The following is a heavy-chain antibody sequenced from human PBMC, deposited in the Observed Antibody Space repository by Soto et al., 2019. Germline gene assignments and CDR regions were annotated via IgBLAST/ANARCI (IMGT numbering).Heavy chain of an antibody. CDR3: ARGGYCSSTSCYAPHDY. V-gene: IGHV1-18*01. CDR2: ISAYNGNT. CDR1: GYTFTSYC. J-gene: IGHJ4*02. D-gene: IGHD2-2*01. Sequence: ASVKVSCKASGYTFTSYCISWVRQAPGQGLEWMGWISAYNGNTNYAQKLQGRVTMTTDTSTSTAYMELRSLRSDDTAVYYCARGGYCSSTSCYAPHDYWGQGTLVTVSS.